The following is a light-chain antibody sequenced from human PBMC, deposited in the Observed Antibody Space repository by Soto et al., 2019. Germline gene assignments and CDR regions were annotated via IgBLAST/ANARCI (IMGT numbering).Light chain of an antibody. Sequence: QSALAQPASVSGSPGQSITISCTGTSSDIGRYNLVSWYQQYPGEAPKLVIYDVTKRPSGVSDRFSASKSGNTASLTISGLQAEDEADYYCCSHAGRGSVLFGGGTNHRP. J-gene: IGLJ2*01. CDR1: SSDIGRYNL. V-gene: IGLV2-23*02. CDR3: CSHAGRGSVL. CDR2: DVT.